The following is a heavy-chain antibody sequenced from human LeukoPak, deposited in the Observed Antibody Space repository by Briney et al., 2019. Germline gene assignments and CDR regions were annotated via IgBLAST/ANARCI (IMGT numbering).Heavy chain of an antibody. V-gene: IGHV4-34*01. CDR3: ARGNSSSWYTDAFDI. D-gene: IGHD6-13*01. CDR2: INHSGST. Sequence: SETLSLTCAVSGGSFSGYYWSWIRQPPGKGLEWIGEINHSGSTNYNPSLKSRVTISVDTSKNQFSLKLSSVTAADTAVYYCARGNSSSWYTDAFDIWGQGTMVTVSS. J-gene: IGHJ3*02. CDR1: GGSFSGYY.